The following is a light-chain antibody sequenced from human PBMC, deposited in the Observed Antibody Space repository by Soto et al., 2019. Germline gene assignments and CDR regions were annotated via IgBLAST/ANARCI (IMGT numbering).Light chain of an antibody. J-gene: IGLJ3*02. Sequence: VLKQPPSVSAAPGQKVTISCSGSSSNIGNNFVSWYQHLPGTAPNLLIYDNNKRPSGIPDRFSGSKSGTSATLGITGLQTGDEADYYCGTWDSNLSAGLWVFGGGTQLTVL. CDR2: DNN. CDR3: GTWDSNLSAGLWV. V-gene: IGLV1-51*01. CDR1: SSNIGNNF.